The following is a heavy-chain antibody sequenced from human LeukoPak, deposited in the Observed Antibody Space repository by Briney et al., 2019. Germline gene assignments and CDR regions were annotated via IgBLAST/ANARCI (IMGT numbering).Heavy chain of an antibody. CDR3: ARGAGTVSPPFDY. J-gene: IGHJ4*02. Sequence: GRSLRLSCAASGFTFRTYGMHWVRQAPGKGLEWVAFISFDGSKRYFTDSVKGRFTISRDNSENTLFLQLDSLRTEDTAVYYCARGAGTVSPPFDYWGQGTLVTVSS. D-gene: IGHD6-19*01. V-gene: IGHV3-30*03. CDR1: GFTFRTYG. CDR2: ISFDGSKR.